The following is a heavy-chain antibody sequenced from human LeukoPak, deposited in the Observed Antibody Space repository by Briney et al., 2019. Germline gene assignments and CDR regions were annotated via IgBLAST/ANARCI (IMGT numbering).Heavy chain of an antibody. Sequence: ASVKVSCKASGYTFGSDDINWVRQATGQGLEWMGWINPNNGNLGYAQKFQGRVTITRNTPISTAYMELSRLRSDDTAVYYCARGTTGTTADAFDIWGQGTTVTV. CDR3: ARGTTGTTADAFDI. V-gene: IGHV1-8*03. D-gene: IGHD1-1*01. CDR2: INPNNGNL. J-gene: IGHJ3*02. CDR1: GYTFGSDD.